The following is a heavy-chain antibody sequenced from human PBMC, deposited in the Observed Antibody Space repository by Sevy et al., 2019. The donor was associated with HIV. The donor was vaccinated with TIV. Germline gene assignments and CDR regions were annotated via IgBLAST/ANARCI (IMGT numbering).Heavy chain of an antibody. CDR3: ARVIFGVVIISGNDAFDI. Sequence: ASVKVSCKASGGTFSSYAISWVRQAPGQGLEWMGGIIPIFGTANYAQKFQGRVTIIADESTSTAYMEMGSLRSEDTAVYYCARVIFGVVIISGNDAFDIWGQGTMVTVSS. CDR1: GGTFSSYA. D-gene: IGHD3-3*01. J-gene: IGHJ3*02. V-gene: IGHV1-69*13. CDR2: IIPIFGTA.